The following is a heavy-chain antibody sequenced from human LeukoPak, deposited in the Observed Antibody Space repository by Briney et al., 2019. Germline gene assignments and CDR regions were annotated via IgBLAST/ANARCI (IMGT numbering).Heavy chain of an antibody. D-gene: IGHD3-10*01. CDR1: GGSISSYH. V-gene: IGHV4-59*08. Sequence: PPETLSLTCTVSGGSISSYHWNWIRQPPGKGLEWIGYIFSTGSTNYNPSLKSRATISLDTSKSQFSLRLTSVAAADTAVYYCARRYGSGSYDKFDYWGQGTLVTVSS. CDR3: ARRYGSGSYDKFDY. J-gene: IGHJ4*02. CDR2: IFSTGST.